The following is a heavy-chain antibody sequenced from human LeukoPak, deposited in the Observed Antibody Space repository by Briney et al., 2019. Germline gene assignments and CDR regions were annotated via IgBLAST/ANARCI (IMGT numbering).Heavy chain of an antibody. CDR1: GYSFTSYW. V-gene: IGHV5-51*01. CDR3: ARHSSSSGHVDAFDI. CDR2: IYPGDSDT. J-gene: IGHJ3*02. D-gene: IGHD6-6*01. Sequence: GESLKISCKGSGYSFTSYWIGWVRQMPGKGLGWMGIIYPGDSDTRYSASFQGQVTISADKSISTAYLQWSSLKASDTAMYYCARHSSSSGHVDAFDIWGQGTMVTVSS.